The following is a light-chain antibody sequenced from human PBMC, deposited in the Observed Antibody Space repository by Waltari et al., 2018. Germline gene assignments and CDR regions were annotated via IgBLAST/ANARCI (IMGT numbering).Light chain of an antibody. CDR2: GAS. J-gene: IGKJ4*01. Sequence: DIVMTQSPATLSLSPGERATLSCRASQSVSSSLAWYQQKPGQAPRLLIYGASSRATGIPDRFSGSGSGTDFTLTISSLEPEDVAVYYCLQRSNWPQLTFGGGTKVEIK. CDR3: LQRSNWPQLT. V-gene: IGKV3-15*01. CDR1: QSVSSS.